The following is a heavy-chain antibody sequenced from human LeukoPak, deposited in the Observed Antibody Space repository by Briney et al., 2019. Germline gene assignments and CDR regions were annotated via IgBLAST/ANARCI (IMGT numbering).Heavy chain of an antibody. CDR2: ISAYNGNT. Sequence: GASVKVSCKASGYTFTSYGISWVRQAPGQGLEWMGWISAYNGNTNYAQKLQGRVTMTTDTSTSTAYMELRSLRSDDTAVYYCARDRERIVATILTDYWGREPWSPSPQ. V-gene: IGHV1-18*01. CDR3: ARDRERIVATILTDY. CDR1: GYTFTSYG. J-gene: IGHJ4*02. D-gene: IGHD5-12*01.